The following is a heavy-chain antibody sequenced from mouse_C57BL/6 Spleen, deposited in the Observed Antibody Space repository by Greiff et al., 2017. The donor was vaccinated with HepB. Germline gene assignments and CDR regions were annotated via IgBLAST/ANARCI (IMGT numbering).Heavy chain of an antibody. Sequence: VQLQESGAELVRPGASVTLSCKASGYTFTDYEMHWVKQTPVHGLEWIGAIDPETGGTAYNQKFKGKAILTADKSSSTAYMELRSLTSEDSAVYYCTRSPVYGNYQYYFDYWGQGTTLTVSS. CDR3: TRSPVYGNYQYYFDY. V-gene: IGHV1-15*01. CDR2: IDPETGGT. D-gene: IGHD2-1*01. CDR1: GYTFTDYE. J-gene: IGHJ2*01.